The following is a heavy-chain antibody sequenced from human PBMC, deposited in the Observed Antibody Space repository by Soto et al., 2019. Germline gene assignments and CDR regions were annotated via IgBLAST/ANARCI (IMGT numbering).Heavy chain of an antibody. D-gene: IGHD2-2*01. CDR2: ISSGGSTV. V-gene: IGHV3-48*03. CDR3: VRYCSTTLCNGVATRTFDY. J-gene: IGHJ4*02. CDR1: RFTFSTYE. Sequence: PGGSLRLSFVASRFTFSTYEMPWVRQAPGKGLEWVSYISSGGSTVYYADSVKGRFTISRDNTRNSLYLQMNSLRDEDTALYYCVRYCSTTLCNGVATRTFDYWGQGT.